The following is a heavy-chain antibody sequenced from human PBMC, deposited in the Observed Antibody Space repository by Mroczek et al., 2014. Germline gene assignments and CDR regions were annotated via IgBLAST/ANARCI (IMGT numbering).Heavy chain of an antibody. CDR1: GGSFSGYY. J-gene: IGHJ4*02. CDR2: INHSGST. D-gene: IGHD2-2*01. Sequence: QVQLQQWGAGXLKPSETLSLTCAVYGGSFSGYYWSWIRQPPGKGLEWIGEINHSGSTNYNPSLKSRVTISVDTSKNQFSLKLSSVTAADTAVYYCARSRALGYCSSTSCHNLDYWGQGTLVTVSS. CDR3: ARSRALGYCSSTSCHNLDY. V-gene: IGHV4-34*01.